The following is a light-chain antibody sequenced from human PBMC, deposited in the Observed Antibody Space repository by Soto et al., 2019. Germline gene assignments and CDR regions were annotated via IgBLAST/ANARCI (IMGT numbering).Light chain of an antibody. Sequence: QSVLTQPPSVSGAPGQRVTISCTGNSSNIGAGYAVHWYQQRPGTAPKLLISDSDNRPSGVPDRFSGSKSGTSASLAITGLQAEDEADYYCQSYDNSHDWDVIFGGGTQLTVL. CDR2: DSD. V-gene: IGLV1-40*01. CDR1: SSNIGAGYA. CDR3: QSYDNSHDWDVI. J-gene: IGLJ2*01.